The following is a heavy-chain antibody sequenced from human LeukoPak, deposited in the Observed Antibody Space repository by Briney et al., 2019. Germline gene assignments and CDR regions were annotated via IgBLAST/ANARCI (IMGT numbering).Heavy chain of an antibody. CDR2: ISGSGTRT. CDR3: AKAPTKEEEWLLLNYFDY. D-gene: IGHD3-22*01. J-gene: IGHJ4*02. CDR1: GFTLSSYA. Sequence: GGSLRLSCVDSGFTLSSYAMSWVRQAPGKGLEWVSAISGSGTRTYYADSVKGRFTISRDNSKNTLYLQMNSLRAEDTAVYYCAKAPTKEEEWLLLNYFDYWGQGTLVTVSS. V-gene: IGHV3-23*01.